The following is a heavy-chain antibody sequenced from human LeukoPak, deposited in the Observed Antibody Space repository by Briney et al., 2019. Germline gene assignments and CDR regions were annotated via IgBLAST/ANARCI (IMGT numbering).Heavy chain of an antibody. D-gene: IGHD6-19*01. J-gene: IGHJ4*02. CDR2: ISSSGSTI. Sequence: GGSLTLSCAASGFTFSSYEMNWVRQAPGKGLEWVSYISSSGSTIYYADSVKGRFTISRDNAKNSLYLQMNSLRAEDTAVYYCARDGRQWLVSYFDYWGQGTLVTVSS. CDR3: ARDGRQWLVSYFDY. V-gene: IGHV3-48*03. CDR1: GFTFSSYE.